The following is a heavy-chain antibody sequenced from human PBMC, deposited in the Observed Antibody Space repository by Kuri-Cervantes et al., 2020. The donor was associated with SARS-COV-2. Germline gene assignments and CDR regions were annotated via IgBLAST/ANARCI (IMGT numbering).Heavy chain of an antibody. D-gene: IGHD3-10*01. CDR1: GFTFDDYG. J-gene: IGHJ4*02. V-gene: IGHV3-20*04. CDR3: TTELLWFGENLGFDY. CDR2: INWNGGST. Sequence: GESLKISCAASGFTFDDYGMSWVRQAPGKGLEWVSGINWNGGSTGYADSVKGRFTISRDNAKNSLYLQMSSLKTEDTAVYYCTTELLWFGENLGFDYWGQGTLVTVSS.